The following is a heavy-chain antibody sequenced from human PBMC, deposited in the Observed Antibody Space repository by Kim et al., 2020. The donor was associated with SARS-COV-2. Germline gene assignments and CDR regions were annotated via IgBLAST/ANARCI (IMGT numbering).Heavy chain of an antibody. D-gene: IGHD6-13*01. V-gene: IGHV3-30*07. CDR3: ARVRQQLVKKGLYYYYGMDV. J-gene: IGHJ6*02. Sequence: FTISRDNSKNTLYLQMNSLRAEDTAVYYCARVRQQLVKKGLYYYYGMDVWGQGTTVTVSS.